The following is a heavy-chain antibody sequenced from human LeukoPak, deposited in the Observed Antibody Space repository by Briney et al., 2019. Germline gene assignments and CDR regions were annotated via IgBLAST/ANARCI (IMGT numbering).Heavy chain of an antibody. Sequence: SETLSLTCTVSGGSISSSSYYWGWIRQPPGKGLEWIGEINHSGSTNYNPSLKSRVTISVDTSKNQFSLKLSSVTAADTAVYYCARLTSGWYDSGPIWGQGTLVTVSS. J-gene: IGHJ4*02. D-gene: IGHD6-19*01. CDR2: INHSGST. V-gene: IGHV4-39*07. CDR1: GGSISSSSYY. CDR3: ARLTSGWYDSGPI.